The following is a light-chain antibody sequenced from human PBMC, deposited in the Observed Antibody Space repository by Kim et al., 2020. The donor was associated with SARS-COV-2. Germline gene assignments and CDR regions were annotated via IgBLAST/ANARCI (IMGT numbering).Light chain of an antibody. CDR1: QSISSW. CDR3: LQHDSYPYT. J-gene: IGKJ2*01. CDR2: QAT. Sequence: YASVGDRVTITCRASQSISSWLAWYQQRAGRAPNLLIYQATSLENGVPSRFSGSGSGTEFTLTISSLQPDDFATYYCLQHDSYPYTFGQGTKLEI. V-gene: IGKV1-5*03.